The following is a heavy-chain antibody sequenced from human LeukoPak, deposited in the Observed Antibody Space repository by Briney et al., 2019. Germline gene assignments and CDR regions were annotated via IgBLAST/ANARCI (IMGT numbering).Heavy chain of an antibody. J-gene: IGHJ3*02. V-gene: IGHV7-4-1*02. Sequence: ASVKVSCKASGYTFTSYAMNWVRQAPGQGLEWMGWINTNTGNPTYAQGFTGRFVFSLDTSVSTAYLQISSLKAEDTAVYYCARLTTPHYYDSSGYYPFDAFDIWGQGTMVTVSS. CDR1: GYTFTSYA. D-gene: IGHD3-22*01. CDR2: INTNTGNP. CDR3: ARLTTPHYYDSSGYYPFDAFDI.